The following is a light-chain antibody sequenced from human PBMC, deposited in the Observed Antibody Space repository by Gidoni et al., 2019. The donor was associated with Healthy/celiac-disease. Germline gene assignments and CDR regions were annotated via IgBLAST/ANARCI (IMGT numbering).Light chain of an antibody. CDR1: QRLLHSKGYNY. V-gene: IGKV2-28*01. Sequence: DIVMTQSPLSLPVTPGESASISCRSSQRLLHSKGYNYLDWYLQKPGQSPQLLIYLGSNRASGVPDRFSGSGSGTDFTLKISRVEAEDVGVYYCMQALQTPLTFGGGTKVEIK. CDR3: MQALQTPLT. J-gene: IGKJ4*01. CDR2: LGS.